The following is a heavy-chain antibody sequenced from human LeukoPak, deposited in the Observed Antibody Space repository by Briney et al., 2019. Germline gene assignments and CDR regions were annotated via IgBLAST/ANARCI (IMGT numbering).Heavy chain of an antibody. CDR2: ILGSGGGA. CDR1: GFQFTGHA. CDR3: AKDETFSGVNYFDY. Sequence: PGGSLRLSCAASGFQFTGHAMHWVRLHPGRGLEWVSGILGSGGGAFYADSVKGRFTISRDNSKNTVFLQMNSLRAEDTAVYYCAKDETFSGVNYFDYWGQGALVTVSS. D-gene: IGHD3-3*01. V-gene: IGHV3-23*01. J-gene: IGHJ4*02.